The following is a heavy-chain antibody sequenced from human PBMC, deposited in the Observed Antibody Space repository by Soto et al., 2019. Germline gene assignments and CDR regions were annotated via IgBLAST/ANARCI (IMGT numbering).Heavy chain of an antibody. J-gene: IGHJ6*02. D-gene: IGHD2-15*01. CDR1: GFTVSHYP. CDR3: ARLPGPLVSVLYIYPVDARETRSDVDV. Sequence: QVQLVQSGGGVVQRGGSLRLSCAASGFTVSHYPMHWVRQGPGKGLEWVAVVSFDGSNKYYRDSVKGRFTISKDNVKNTLFLQMNDLRHEDTAVYYCARLPGPLVSVLYIYPVDARETRSDVDVWGQGTSVTVSS. CDR2: VSFDGSNK. V-gene: IGHV3-30*06.